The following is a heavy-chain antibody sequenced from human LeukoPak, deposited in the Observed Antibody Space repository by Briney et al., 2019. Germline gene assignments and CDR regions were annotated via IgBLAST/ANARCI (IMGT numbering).Heavy chain of an antibody. CDR1: GGSISSGSYH. CDR3: ARGNWFDP. CDR2: IYTSGST. J-gene: IGHJ5*02. V-gene: IGHV4-61*02. Sequence: PSQTLSLTCTVSGGSISSGSYHWSWIRQPAGKGLEWIGRIYTSGSTNYNPSLKSRVTISVDTSKNQFSLKLSSVTAADTAVYYCARGNWFDPWGQGTLVTVSS.